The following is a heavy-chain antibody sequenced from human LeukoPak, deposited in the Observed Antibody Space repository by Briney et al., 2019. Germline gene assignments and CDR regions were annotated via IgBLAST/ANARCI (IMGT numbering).Heavy chain of an antibody. V-gene: IGHV3-74*01. CDR1: GFTFSSFW. CDR3: ARERTSGWDAFDF. CDR2: ISSVGSST. D-gene: IGHD6-19*01. Sequence: GGSLRLSCAASGFTFSSFWMHWVRHAPGKGLVWASRISSVGSSTSYADSVKGRFTISRDNAKNTLYLQMNSLRAEDTAVYYCARERTSGWDAFDFWGQGTLVTVSS. J-gene: IGHJ4*02.